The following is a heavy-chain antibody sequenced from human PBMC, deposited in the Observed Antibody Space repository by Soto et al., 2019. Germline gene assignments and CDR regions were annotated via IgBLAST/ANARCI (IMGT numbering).Heavy chain of an antibody. V-gene: IGHV1-69*13. J-gene: IGHJ1*01. D-gene: IGHD3-22*01. CDR3: ARGWGSDSTTYYYAY. CDR1: GGTFSSST. CDR2: ITPIFGKP. Sequence: SVKVSCKASGGTFSSSTISWVRQAPGQGLEWVGGITPIFGKPNYAQRFQGRVTISADESTTTVYTQLSSLRSEDTALYFCARGWGSDSTTYYYAYWGQGTSVTVSS.